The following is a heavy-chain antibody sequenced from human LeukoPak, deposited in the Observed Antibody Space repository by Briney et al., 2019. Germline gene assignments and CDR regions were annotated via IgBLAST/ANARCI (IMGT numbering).Heavy chain of an antibody. Sequence: KPSETLSLTCTVSGGSISSYYWSWIRQPPGKGLEWIGYIYYSGSTNYNPSLKSRVTISVDTSKNQFSLKLSSVTAADTAVYYCARLIVGATDFDYWGQGTLVTVSS. CDR1: GGSISSYY. CDR2: IYYSGST. CDR3: ARLIVGATDFDY. D-gene: IGHD1-26*01. J-gene: IGHJ4*02. V-gene: IGHV4-59*12.